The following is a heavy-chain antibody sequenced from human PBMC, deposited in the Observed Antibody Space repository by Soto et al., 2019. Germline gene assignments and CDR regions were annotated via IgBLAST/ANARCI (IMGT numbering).Heavy chain of an antibody. Sequence: EVQLLESGGGLVEPGGSLRLSCEGSGFTFINYAMNWVRQAPGKGLEWVSAVSGGGDAAFYADSVKGRFTISRDNSKNTVTLQIGSLGVADTDLYYCVRKILGPTALPISWYFDLWGRGTLVTVSS. D-gene: IGHD3-3*01. CDR1: GFTFINYA. CDR2: VSGGGDAA. V-gene: IGHV3-23*01. J-gene: IGHJ2*01. CDR3: VRKILGPTALPISWYFDL.